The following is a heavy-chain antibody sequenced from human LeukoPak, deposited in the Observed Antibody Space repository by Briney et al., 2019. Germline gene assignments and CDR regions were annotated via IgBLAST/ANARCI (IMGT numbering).Heavy chain of an antibody. CDR3: ARRQTFDY. Sequence: PGGSLRLSCAASGFTFSSYAMHWVRQAPGKGLEWVAVISYDGSNKYYADSVKGRFTISRDNARKSVYLQMNSLRVEDTAVYYCARRQTFDYWGQGTLVTVSS. V-gene: IGHV3-30-3*01. CDR1: GFTFSSYA. J-gene: IGHJ4*02. CDR2: ISYDGSNK.